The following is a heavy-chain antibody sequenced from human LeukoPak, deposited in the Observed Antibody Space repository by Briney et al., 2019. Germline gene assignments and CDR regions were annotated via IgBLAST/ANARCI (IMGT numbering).Heavy chain of an antibody. Sequence: ASVKVSCKASGGTFSSYAISWVRQAPGQGLEWMGRIIPIFGTANYAQKFQGGVTITTDESTSTAYMELSSLRSEDTAVYYCASTYYYDSSGYYYAHWGQGTLVTVSS. CDR3: ASTYYYDSSGYYYAH. D-gene: IGHD3-22*01. V-gene: IGHV1-69*05. CDR1: GGTFSSYA. CDR2: IIPIFGTA. J-gene: IGHJ4*02.